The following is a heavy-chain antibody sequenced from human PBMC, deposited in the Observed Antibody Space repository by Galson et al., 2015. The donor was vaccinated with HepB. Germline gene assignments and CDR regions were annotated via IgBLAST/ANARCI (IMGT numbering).Heavy chain of an antibody. CDR1: GFTFSSYA. Sequence: SLRLSCAASGFTFSSYAMTWVRQAPGRGLELVSSISGGGERTYYGDSVEGRFTTSRDNSKNTLYLQMNSLRAGDTAVYYCARDPDDTNGYYKSFDQWGQGTLVTVSS. J-gene: IGHJ4*02. CDR3: ARDPDDTNGYYKSFDQ. CDR2: ISGGGERT. V-gene: IGHV3-23*01. D-gene: IGHD3-22*01.